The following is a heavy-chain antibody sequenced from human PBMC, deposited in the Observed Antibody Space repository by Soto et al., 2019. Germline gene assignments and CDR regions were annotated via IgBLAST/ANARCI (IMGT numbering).Heavy chain of an antibody. CDR3: ARECYDILTGYPTRYYYGMDV. Sequence: GGSLRLSCAASGFTFSSYGMHWVRQAPGKGLEWVAVIWYDGSNKYYADSVKGRFTISRDNSKNTLYLQMNSLRAEDTAVYYCARECYDILTGYPTRYYYGMDVWGQGTPVTVSS. V-gene: IGHV3-33*01. CDR1: GFTFSSYG. J-gene: IGHJ6*02. CDR2: IWYDGSNK. D-gene: IGHD3-9*01.